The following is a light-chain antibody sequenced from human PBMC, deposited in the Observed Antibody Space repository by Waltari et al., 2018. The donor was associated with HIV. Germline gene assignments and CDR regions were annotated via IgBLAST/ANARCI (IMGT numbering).Light chain of an antibody. J-gene: IGLJ1*01. CDR3: AAGDDTLSSYV. V-gene: IGLV1-47*01. Sequence: QSVLTQPPSASGTPGQRVTISCSGSNSNIGSKDVYWFQHLPGTAPKLLIYRTNPRRSGVPDRFSGSKSGTSASLAISGLRSDDEADYYCAAGDDTLSSYVFGTGTTVTV. CDR2: RTN. CDR1: NSNIGSKD.